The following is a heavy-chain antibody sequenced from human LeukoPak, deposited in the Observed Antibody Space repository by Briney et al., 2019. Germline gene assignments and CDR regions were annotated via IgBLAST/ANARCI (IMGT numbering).Heavy chain of an antibody. V-gene: IGHV4-34*01. Sequence: LRLSCAASGFTFSSYEMNWIRQPPGKGLEWIGEINHSGSTNYSPSLKSRVTISVDTSKNQFSLKLSSVTAADTAVYYCARARGSSGWYGRFDWFDPWGQGTLVTVSS. CDR1: GFTFSSYE. J-gene: IGHJ5*02. D-gene: IGHD6-19*01. CDR3: ARARGSSGWYGRFDWFDP. CDR2: INHSGST.